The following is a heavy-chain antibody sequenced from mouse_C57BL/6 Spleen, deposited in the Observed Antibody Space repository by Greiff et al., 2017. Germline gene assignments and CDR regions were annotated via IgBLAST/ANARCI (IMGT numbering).Heavy chain of an antibody. J-gene: IGHJ3*01. CDR1: GFTFSSYA. V-gene: IGHV5-4*03. Sequence: EVKLMESGGGLVKPGGSLKLSCAASGFTFSSYAMSWVRQTPEQRLEWVATISDGGSYTYYPDNVKGRFTISRDNAKNNRYLQMGHLKSEDTAMYYCARYMVTTGWDSWLAYWGQGTLVTVSA. D-gene: IGHD2-2*01. CDR3: ARYMVTTGWDSWLAY. CDR2: ISDGGSYT.